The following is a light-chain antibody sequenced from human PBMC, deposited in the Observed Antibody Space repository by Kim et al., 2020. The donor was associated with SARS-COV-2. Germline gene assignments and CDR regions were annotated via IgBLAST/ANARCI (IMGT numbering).Light chain of an antibody. J-gene: IGLJ1*01. CDR1: NIGRKS. CDR3: QVWDTGTDQYV. CDR2: YDT. V-gene: IGLV3-21*04. Sequence: SYELTQPPSVSLAPGATARITCEGNNIGRKSVHWYQQKPGQAPVVVIDYDTDRPSGIPERFSGSNSGNMATLTISSVEAGDEADYYCQVWDTGTDQYVFGTGTKVTVL.